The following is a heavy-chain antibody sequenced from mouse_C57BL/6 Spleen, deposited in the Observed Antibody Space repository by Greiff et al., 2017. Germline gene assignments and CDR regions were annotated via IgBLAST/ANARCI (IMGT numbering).Heavy chain of an antibody. CDR1: GFTFTDYY. V-gene: IGHV7-3*01. J-gene: IGHJ4*01. CDR2: IRNKANGYTT. CDR3: ARYIGDYYAMDY. Sequence: VMLVESGGGLVQPGGSLSLSCAASGFTFTDYYMSWVRQPPGKALEWLGFIRNKANGYTTEYSASVKGRFTSSRDNSQSILYLQMNALRAEDSSTYCWARYIGDYYAMDYWGQGTSVTVSS.